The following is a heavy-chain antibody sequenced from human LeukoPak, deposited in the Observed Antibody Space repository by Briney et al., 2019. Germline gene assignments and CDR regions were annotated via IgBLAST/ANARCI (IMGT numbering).Heavy chain of an antibody. Sequence: ASVKVSCKASGGTFSSYAISWVRQAPGQGLEWMGGIIPIFGTANYAQKFQGRVPITADESTSTAYMELSSLRSEDTAVYYCARSQRAGDQWSFDYWGQGTLVTVSS. CDR2: IIPIFGTA. J-gene: IGHJ4*02. CDR3: ARSQRAGDQWSFDY. D-gene: IGHD2-21*02. CDR1: GGTFSSYA. V-gene: IGHV1-69*13.